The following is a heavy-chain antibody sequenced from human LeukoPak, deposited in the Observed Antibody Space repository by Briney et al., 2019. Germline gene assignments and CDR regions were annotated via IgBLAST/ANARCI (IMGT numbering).Heavy chain of an antibody. CDR2: ISANGGGT. D-gene: IGHD3-9*01. CDR1: GFTFSNYA. CDR3: ARDYTGYFP. V-gene: IGHV3-23*01. J-gene: IGHJ5*02. Sequence: GGSLRLSCAASGFTFSNYAINWVRQAPGKGLEWVSGISANGGGTYYADSVKGRFTISRDNAKNSLYLEMNSLRAEDTAVYYCARDYTGYFPWGQGTLVIVSS.